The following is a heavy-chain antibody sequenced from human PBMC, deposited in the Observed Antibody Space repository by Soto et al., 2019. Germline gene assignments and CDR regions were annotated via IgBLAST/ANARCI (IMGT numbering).Heavy chain of an antibody. Sequence: PGESLKISCKGSGYSFTRYWIGWVRQMPGKGLEWMGIIYPGDSDTKYSPSFQGQVTISADKSINTAYLQWSSLKASDTAMYYCARLPSTSSRGDFDFWGQGTLVPVSS. V-gene: IGHV5-51*01. J-gene: IGHJ4*02. CDR2: IYPGDSDT. CDR3: ARLPSTSSRGDFDF. D-gene: IGHD6-6*01. CDR1: GYSFTRYW.